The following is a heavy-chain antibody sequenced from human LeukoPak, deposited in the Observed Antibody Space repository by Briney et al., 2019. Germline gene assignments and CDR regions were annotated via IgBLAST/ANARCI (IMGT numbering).Heavy chain of an antibody. CDR1: GFTFSNAW. CDR3: TTAIRIGDWHDH. D-gene: IGHD2-15*01. Sequence: PGGSLRLSCAASGFTFSNAWMSWVRQAPGKGLEWVGRIKRKTDGGTTDYAAPVRGRFTISRDDSKNTIYLQMNSLKTEDTAIYYCTTAIRIGDWHDHWGQGTLVTVSS. CDR2: IKRKTDGGTT. J-gene: IGHJ5*02. V-gene: IGHV3-15*01.